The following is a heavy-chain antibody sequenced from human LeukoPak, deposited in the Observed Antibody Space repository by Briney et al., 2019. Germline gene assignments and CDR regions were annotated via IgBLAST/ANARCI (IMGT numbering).Heavy chain of an antibody. D-gene: IGHD5-12*01. V-gene: IGHV3-48*03. J-gene: IGHJ4*02. CDR1: GFTFGTYE. CDR3: ARGNPTYSGYTF. Sequence: PGGSLRLSCAASGFTFGTYEMNWVRQAPGKGLEWVSYISISGSTIYYADSVKGRFTISRDNAKNSLYLQMNSLRAEDTAVYYCARGNPTYSGYTFWGQGTLVTVSS. CDR2: ISISGSTI.